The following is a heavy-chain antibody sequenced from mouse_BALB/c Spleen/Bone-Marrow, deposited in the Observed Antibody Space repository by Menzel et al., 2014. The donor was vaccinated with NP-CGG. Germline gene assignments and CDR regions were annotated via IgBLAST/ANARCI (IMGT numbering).Heavy chain of an antibody. V-gene: IGHV1-80*01. CDR1: GYVFSTYW. CDR2: IYPGDGDT. J-gene: IGHJ2*01. Sequence: VKVVESGPELVRPGPSVKISCESSGYVFSTYWINWVKQRPGQGLEWIGQIYPGDGDTDYNGKFKDKATLTADKSSNTAFMQLSRLASEGSAVYFCARGGISVDYWGQGTTLTVSS. CDR3: ARGGISVDY.